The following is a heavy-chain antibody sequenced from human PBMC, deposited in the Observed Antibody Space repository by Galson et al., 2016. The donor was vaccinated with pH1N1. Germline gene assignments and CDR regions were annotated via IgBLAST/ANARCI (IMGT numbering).Heavy chain of an antibody. CDR1: GGSFSSFA. Sequence: SVKVSCKASGGSFSSFAISWVRQAPGQGLEWMGGIIPISGTTNYAQKFQGRVTITADKFTSTAYMELTSLRSEDTAVYYCDLSRFGGKAFDIWGRGTMVTASS. V-gene: IGHV1-69*06. J-gene: IGHJ3*02. CDR3: DLSRFGGKAFDI. CDR2: IIPISGTT. D-gene: IGHD4-23*01.